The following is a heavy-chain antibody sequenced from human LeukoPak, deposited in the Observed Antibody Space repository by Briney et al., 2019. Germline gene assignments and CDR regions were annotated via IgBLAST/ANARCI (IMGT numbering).Heavy chain of an antibody. Sequence: PGRSLRLSCAASGFTFSSYGMNWVRQAPGKGLEWVSSISSSSSYIYYADSVKGRFTISRDNAKNSLYLQMNSLRAEDTAVYYCARAPEPHSSSWYWSKIYYFDYWGQGTLVTVSS. CDR1: GFTFSSYG. CDR2: ISSSSSYI. D-gene: IGHD6-13*01. J-gene: IGHJ4*02. V-gene: IGHV3-21*01. CDR3: ARAPEPHSSSWYWSKIYYFDY.